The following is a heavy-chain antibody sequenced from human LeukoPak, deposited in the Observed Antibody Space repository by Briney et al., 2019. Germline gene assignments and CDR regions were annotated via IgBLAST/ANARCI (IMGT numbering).Heavy chain of an antibody. J-gene: IGHJ4*02. D-gene: IGHD5-12*01. CDR1: GFTLSPWW. CDR2: ITSSGDDI. V-gene: IGHV3-11*01. Sequence: PGGSLRLSCAASGFTLSPWWMTWVRQAPGKGLEWVAYITSSGDDIYYADSVKGRFTISRDNAKNALFLRMSSLRVEDTATYYCASDIVATSGDFWGQGTLVSVSS. CDR3: ASDIVATSGDF.